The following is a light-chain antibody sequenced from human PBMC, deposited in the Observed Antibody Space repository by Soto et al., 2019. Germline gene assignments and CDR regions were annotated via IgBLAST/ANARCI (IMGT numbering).Light chain of an antibody. J-gene: IGKJ4*01. V-gene: IGKV3D-15*01. CDR1: QSVNSN. CDR3: QQTYSDIS. Sequence: EIVMTQSPATLSVSPGERATLSYRASQSVNSNYLAWYQQKPGQAPRLLIYGISKRATDIPDRFSGSGSGTEFTLTISGLQPEDFASYHCQQTYSDISFGGGTKVDIK. CDR2: GIS.